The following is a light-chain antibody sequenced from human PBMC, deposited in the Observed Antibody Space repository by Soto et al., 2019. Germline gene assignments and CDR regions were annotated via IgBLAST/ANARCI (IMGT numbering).Light chain of an antibody. CDR2: EVS. CDR1: SSDVGGYDY. J-gene: IGLJ3*02. CDR3: SSYTSSNTLM. Sequence: QSAVTQPASVSGSPGQSITISCTGTSSDVGGYDYVSWYQQHPSKAPKLIIYEVSDRPSGISNRFSGSKSGNTASLTISGLQAEDEADYYCSSYTSSNTLMFGGGTKLTVL. V-gene: IGLV2-14*01.